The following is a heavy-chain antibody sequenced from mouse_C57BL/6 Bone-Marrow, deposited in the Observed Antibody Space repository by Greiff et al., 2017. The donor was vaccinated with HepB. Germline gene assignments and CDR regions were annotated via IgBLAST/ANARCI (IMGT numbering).Heavy chain of an antibody. CDR2: IYPGSGNT. J-gene: IGHJ4*01. V-gene: IGHV1-76*01. CDR3: ARVEYGNYYAMDY. D-gene: IGHD2-1*01. CDR1: GYTFTDYY. Sequence: VKLMESGAELVRPGASVKLSCKASGYTFTDYYINWVKQRPGQGLEWIARIYPGSGNTYYNEKFKGKATLTAEKSSSTTSMQLSILTSEDSAVYFCARVEYGNYYAMDYWGQGTSVTVSS.